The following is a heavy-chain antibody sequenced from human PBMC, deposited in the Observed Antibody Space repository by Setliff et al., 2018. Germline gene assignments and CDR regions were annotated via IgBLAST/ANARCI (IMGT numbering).Heavy chain of an antibody. CDR3: ASAGHSGSWFPFDAFHI. D-gene: IGHD6-13*01. J-gene: IGHJ3*02. V-gene: IGHV3-48*04. CDR2: ISSSGSTI. Sequence: GGSLRLSCAASGFTFSSYSMNWVRQAPGKGLEWVSYISSSGSTIYYADSVKGRFTISRDNAKNSLYLQMNSLRAEDTAVYYCASAGHSGSWFPFDAFHIWGQGTMVTVSS. CDR1: GFTFSSYS.